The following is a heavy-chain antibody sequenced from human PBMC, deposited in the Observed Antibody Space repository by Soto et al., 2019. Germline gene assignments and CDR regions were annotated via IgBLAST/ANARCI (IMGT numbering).Heavy chain of an antibody. CDR3: AREMWKQLPSDYYYYGMAV. V-gene: IGHV3-48*03. CDR2: ISSSGSTI. J-gene: IGHJ6*02. Sequence: PGGSLGLSCAASGFTFSSYEMNWVRQAPGKGLEWVSYISSSGSTIYYADSVKGRFTISRDNAKNSLYLQMNSLRAEDTAVYYCAREMWKQLPSDYYYYGMAVWGQGTKATGPS. D-gene: IGHD6-13*01. CDR1: GFTFSSYE.